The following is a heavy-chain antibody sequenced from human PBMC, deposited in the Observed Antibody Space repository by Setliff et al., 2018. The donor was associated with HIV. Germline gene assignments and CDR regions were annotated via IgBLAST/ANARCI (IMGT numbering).Heavy chain of an antibody. CDR2: IKSDGTEK. V-gene: IGHV3-7*01. CDR3: TRKLAPGHGMDV. D-gene: IGHD3-3*02. Sequence: LRLSCIASGFSFNNYYMTWVRQAPGKGLEWVGNIKSDGTEKNYVDSVKGRFTISRDNAKNSLYLQMDSLRVEDTTVYYCTRKLAPGHGMDVWGQGTTVTVSS. J-gene: IGHJ6*02. CDR1: GFSFNNYY.